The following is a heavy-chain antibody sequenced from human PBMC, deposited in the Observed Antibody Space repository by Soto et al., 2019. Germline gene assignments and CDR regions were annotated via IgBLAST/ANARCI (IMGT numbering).Heavy chain of an antibody. D-gene: IGHD3-9*01. J-gene: IGHJ4*02. CDR2: IKQDGSEK. CDR3: AREEGLVIPLDY. Sequence: PGGSLRLSCAASGFTFSNAWMSWVRQAPGKGLEWVANIKQDGSEKYYVDSVKGRFTISRDNAKNSLYLQMNSLRAEDTAVYYCAREEGLVIPLDYWGQGTLVTVSS. CDR1: GFTFSNAW. V-gene: IGHV3-7*01.